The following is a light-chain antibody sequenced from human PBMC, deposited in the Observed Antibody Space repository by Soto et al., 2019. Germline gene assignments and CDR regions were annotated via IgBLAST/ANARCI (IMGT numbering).Light chain of an antibody. V-gene: IGKV3-20*01. CDR1: QSVSSSY. CDR2: DTS. Sequence: EIVLTQSPGTLSLSPGERATLSWRASQSVSSSYLAWYQQKPGQAPRLLIYDTSSRATGIPDRFSGSGSGTDFTLAISRLEPEDFAVYYCQQCGSSPSFGQGTKVELK. J-gene: IGKJ1*01. CDR3: QQCGSSPS.